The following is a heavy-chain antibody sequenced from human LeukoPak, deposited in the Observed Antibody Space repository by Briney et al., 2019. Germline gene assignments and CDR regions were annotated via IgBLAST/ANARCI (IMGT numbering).Heavy chain of an antibody. J-gene: IGHJ4*02. D-gene: IGHD3-22*01. CDR3: ARDQYYDSSGYAFDY. CDR1: GFTFSSYS. CDR2: ISSSSSYI. Sequence: GGSLRLSCAASGFTFSSYSMNWVRQAPGKGLEWVSSISSSSSYIYYADSVKGRFTISRDNAKNSLYLQMNSLRAEDTAVYYCARDQYYDSSGYAFDYWGQGTLVTVSS. V-gene: IGHV3-21*01.